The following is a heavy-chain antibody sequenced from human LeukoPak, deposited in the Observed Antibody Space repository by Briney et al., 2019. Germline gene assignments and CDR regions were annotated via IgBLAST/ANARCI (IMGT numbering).Heavy chain of an antibody. D-gene: IGHD6-19*01. CDR2: INPNSGGT. CDR3: ARELAVAGMGHYDY. CDR1: GYTFTGYY. Sequence: GASVKVSCKASGYTFTGYYMHWVRQAPGQGLEWTGWINPNSGGTNYAQKFQGRVTMTRDTSISTAYMELSRLRSDDTAVYYCARELAVAGMGHYDYWGQGTLVTVSS. J-gene: IGHJ4*02. V-gene: IGHV1-2*02.